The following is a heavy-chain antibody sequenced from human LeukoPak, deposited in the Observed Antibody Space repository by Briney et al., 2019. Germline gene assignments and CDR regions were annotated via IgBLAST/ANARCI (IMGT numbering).Heavy chain of an antibody. D-gene: IGHD3-22*01. J-gene: IGHJ5*02. V-gene: IGHV4-34*01. CDR3: ARDLRGSQYYYDSSGYPACGP. Sequence: SETLSLTCAVYGGSFSGYYWSWIRQPPGKGLEWIGEINHSGSTNYNPSLKSRVTISVDTSKNQFSLKLSSVTAADTAVYYCARDLRGSQYYYDSSGYPACGPWGQGTLVTVSS. CDR1: GGSFSGYY. CDR2: INHSGST.